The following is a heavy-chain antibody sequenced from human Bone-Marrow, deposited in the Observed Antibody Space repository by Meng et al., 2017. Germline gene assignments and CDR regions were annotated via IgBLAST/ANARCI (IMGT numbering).Heavy chain of an antibody. V-gene: IGHV3-21*01. J-gene: IGHJ6*02. Sequence: GGSLRLSCAASGFTFSYYSMNWVRQAPGKGLEWVSSISSSSSYIYYADSVKGRFTISRDNAKNSLYLQMNSLRAEDTAVYYCARDKYDYVWGSFHGMDVWGQGTTVTVSS. D-gene: IGHD3-16*01. CDR3: ARDKYDYVWGSFHGMDV. CDR1: GFTFSYYS. CDR2: ISSSSSYI.